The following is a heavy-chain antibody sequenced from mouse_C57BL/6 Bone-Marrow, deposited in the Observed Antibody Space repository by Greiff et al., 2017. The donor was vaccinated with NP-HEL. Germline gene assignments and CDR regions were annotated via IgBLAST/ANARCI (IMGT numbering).Heavy chain of an antibody. Sequence: QVHVKQSGPELVKPGASVKISCKASGYSFTSYYIHWVKQRPGQGLEWIGWIYPGSGNTKYNEKFKGKATLTADTSSSTAYMQLSSLTSEDSAVYYCASPYYYGSSPSRYYFDYWGQGTTLTVSS. CDR2: IYPGSGNT. CDR1: GYSFTSYY. V-gene: IGHV1-66*01. D-gene: IGHD1-1*01. J-gene: IGHJ2*01. CDR3: ASPYYYGSSPSRYYFDY.